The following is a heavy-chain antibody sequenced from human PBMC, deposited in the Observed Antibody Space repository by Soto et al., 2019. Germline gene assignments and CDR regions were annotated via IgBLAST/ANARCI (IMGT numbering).Heavy chain of an antibody. CDR3: ARDIVVVPAATIRSNWFDP. Sequence: QMQLVQSGAEVKKPGASVKVSCKASGYTFTSYDINWVRQATGQGLDWMGWMNPSSGNTGYAQKFQGRVTMTRNTSISTAYMELTSLRSVDTAVYYCARDIVVVPAATIRSNWFDPWGQGTLVTVSS. J-gene: IGHJ5*02. D-gene: IGHD2-2*01. CDR1: GYTFTSYD. CDR2: MNPSSGNT. V-gene: IGHV1-8*01.